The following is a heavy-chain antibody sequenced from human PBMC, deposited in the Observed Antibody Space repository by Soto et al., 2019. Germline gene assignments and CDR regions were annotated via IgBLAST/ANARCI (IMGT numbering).Heavy chain of an antibody. CDR3: AKNSAALWLDN. D-gene: IGHD3-16*02. Sequence: SETLSLTCTVSGFSIRDYYWIWIRQAPGKGLEWIGYIHSSGYTNYNPSLKSRVIMSIDTSKNLFSLKFSSVTAADTAVYYCAKNSAALWLDNWGQGTLVTVSS. CDR1: GFSIRDYY. V-gene: IGHV4-59*01. J-gene: IGHJ5*02. CDR2: IHSSGYT.